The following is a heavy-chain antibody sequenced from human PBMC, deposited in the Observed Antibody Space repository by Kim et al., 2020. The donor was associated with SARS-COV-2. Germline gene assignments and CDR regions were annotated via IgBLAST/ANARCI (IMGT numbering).Heavy chain of an antibody. J-gene: IGHJ4*02. CDR3: SRRSNTNWSHDY. D-gene: IGHD2-2*01. Sequence: GGSLRLSCAASGFAVRDTYMNWVRQPPGKGLEWVAVIYRGGQTYYSDSVKGRFTVSRDSSKNALLLQMNSLRAEDTATYYCSRRSNTNWSHDYWGQGTLV. CDR1: GFAVRDTY. CDR2: IYRGGQT. V-gene: IGHV3-53*01.